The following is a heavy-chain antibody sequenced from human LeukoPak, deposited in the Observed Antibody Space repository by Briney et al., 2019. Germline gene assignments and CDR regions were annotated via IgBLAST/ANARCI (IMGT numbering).Heavy chain of an antibody. Sequence: SVKVSCKASGYTFTIYGISWVRQAPGQGLEWMGGIIPIFGTANYAQKFQGRVTITADESTSTAYMELSSLRSEDTAVYYCARGCTNGVCYGSFDYWGQGTLVTVSS. CDR1: GYTFTIYG. CDR2: IIPIFGTA. J-gene: IGHJ4*02. CDR3: ARGCTNGVCYGSFDY. V-gene: IGHV1-69*13. D-gene: IGHD2-8*01.